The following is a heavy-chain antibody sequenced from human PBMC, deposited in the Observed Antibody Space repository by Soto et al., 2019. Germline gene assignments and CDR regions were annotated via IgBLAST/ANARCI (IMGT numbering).Heavy chain of an antibody. J-gene: IGHJ6*02. CDR2: ISYDGTNK. CDR1: GFTFKNFA. Sequence: QVQLVESGGGVVHPGGSLRLSCAASGFTFKNFALTWVRQAPGKGLEWVTVISYDGTNKFYAESVKGRFTISIASSKDTMYLQMDSLRVEVTAVYYCARQNPPQAGDYYYFGMDVWGQWTTVSVAS. CDR3: ARQNPPQAGDYYYFGMDV. V-gene: IGHV3-30-3*01.